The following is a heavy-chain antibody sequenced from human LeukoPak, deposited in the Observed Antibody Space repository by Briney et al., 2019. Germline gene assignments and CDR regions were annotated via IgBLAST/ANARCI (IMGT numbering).Heavy chain of an antibody. J-gene: IGHJ4*02. CDR2: ISYDGSNK. D-gene: IGHD6-13*01. V-gene: IGHV3-30*04. Sequence: GGSLRLSCAASGFTFSSYAMHWVRQAPGKGLEWVAVISYDGSNKYYADSVKGRFTISRDNSKNTLYLQMNSLRAEDTAVYYCARIVYSSRNYYFDYWGQGTLVTVSS. CDR1: GFTFSSYA. CDR3: ARIVYSSRNYYFDY.